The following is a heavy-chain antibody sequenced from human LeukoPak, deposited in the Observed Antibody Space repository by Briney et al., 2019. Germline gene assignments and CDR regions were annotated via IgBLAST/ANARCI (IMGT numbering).Heavy chain of an antibody. V-gene: IGHV3-9*01. CDR2: ISWNSGSI. J-gene: IGHJ5*02. CDR1: GFTFDDYA. D-gene: IGHD6-13*01. CDR3: AKDLDSSSWSWAFDP. Sequence: GGSLRLSCAASGFTFDDYAMHWVRQAPGKGLEWVSGISWNSGSIGYADSVKGRFTISRDNAKNSLYLRMNSLRAEDTALYYCAKDLDSSSWSWAFDPWGQGTLVTVSS.